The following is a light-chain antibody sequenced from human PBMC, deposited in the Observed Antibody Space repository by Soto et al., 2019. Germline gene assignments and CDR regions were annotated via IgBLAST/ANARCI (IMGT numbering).Light chain of an antibody. CDR3: QQSYSTPYT. Sequence: DIQMTQSPSSLSASVGDRVTITCRASQSISTYLNWYQQNPGKAPKLLIYAASSLQSEVPSRFSGSGSGTDFTLTISSLHPEDFATYYGQQSYSTPYTFGQGTTLEIK. V-gene: IGKV1-39*01. CDR2: AAS. J-gene: IGKJ2*01. CDR1: QSISTY.